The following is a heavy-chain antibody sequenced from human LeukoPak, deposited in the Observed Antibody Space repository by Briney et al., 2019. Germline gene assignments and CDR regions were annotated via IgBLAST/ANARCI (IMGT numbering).Heavy chain of an antibody. CDR3: ARPYYYDSSGYYYYYYGMDV. D-gene: IGHD3-22*01. V-gene: IGHV1-69*06. CDR2: IIPIFGTA. Sequence: SVKVSCKASGGTFSSYAISWVRQAPGQGLEWMGGIIPIFGTANYAQKFQGRVTITADKSTSTAYMELSSLRSEDTAVYYCARPYYYDSSGYYYYYYGMDVWGQGTTVTVSS. CDR1: GGTFSSYA. J-gene: IGHJ6*02.